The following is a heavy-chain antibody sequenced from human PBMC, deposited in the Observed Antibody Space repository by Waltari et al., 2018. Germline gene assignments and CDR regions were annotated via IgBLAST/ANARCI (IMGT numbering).Heavy chain of an antibody. J-gene: IGHJ4*02. V-gene: IGHV4-39*01. D-gene: IGHD3-16*01. Sequence: QLQLQESGPGLVKPSETLSLTCTVPGGPISSSSYYWGWIRQPPGKGLEWIGSIYYSGSTYYSPSLKSRVTISVDTSKNQFSLKLSSVTAADTAVYYCASLFYYDRPYWGQGTLVTVSS. CDR3: ASLFYYDRPY. CDR2: IYYSGST. CDR1: GGPISSSSYY.